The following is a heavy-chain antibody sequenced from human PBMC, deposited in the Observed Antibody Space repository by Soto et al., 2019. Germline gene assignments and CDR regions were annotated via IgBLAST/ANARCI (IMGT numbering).Heavy chain of an antibody. CDR1: GGSISSSSYY. Sequence: SETLSLTCTVSGGSISSSSYYWGWIRQPPGKGLEWIGSIYYSGSTYYNPSLKSRVTISVDTSKNQFSLKLSSVTAADTAVYYCAGQLEDIVVVVAALDVWGKGTTVTVSS. CDR3: AGQLEDIVVVVAALDV. V-gene: IGHV4-39*01. CDR2: IYYSGST. D-gene: IGHD2-15*01. J-gene: IGHJ6*04.